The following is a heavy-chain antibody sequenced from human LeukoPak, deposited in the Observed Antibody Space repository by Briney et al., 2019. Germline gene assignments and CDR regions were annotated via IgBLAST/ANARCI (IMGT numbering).Heavy chain of an antibody. CDR1: GYTFTSYY. CDR3: ARGRPHHYYDSSGYSN. V-gene: IGHV1-46*01. D-gene: IGHD3-22*01. Sequence: ASVKVSCKASGYTFTSYYMHWVRQAPGQGLEWMGIINPSGGSTSYAQKFQGRVTMTRDTSTSTVYMELSSLRSEDTAVYYCARGRPHHYYDSSGYSNWGQGTPVTVSS. CDR2: INPSGGST. J-gene: IGHJ4*02.